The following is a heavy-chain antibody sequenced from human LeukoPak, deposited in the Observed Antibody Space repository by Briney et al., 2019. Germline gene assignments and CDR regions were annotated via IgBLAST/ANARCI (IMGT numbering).Heavy chain of an antibody. J-gene: IGHJ4*02. Sequence: GGSLRLSCAASGFTFSRFEMNWVRQGPGKGLEWVSYISGSGSTKYYAETAKGRFTISRDNDKSSLYLQMNSLRAEDTAVHYCARDYGGVMFDYWGQGTLLTVSS. CDR1: GFTFSRFE. CDR3: ARDYGGVMFDY. D-gene: IGHD4-23*01. CDR2: ISGSGSTK. V-gene: IGHV3-48*03.